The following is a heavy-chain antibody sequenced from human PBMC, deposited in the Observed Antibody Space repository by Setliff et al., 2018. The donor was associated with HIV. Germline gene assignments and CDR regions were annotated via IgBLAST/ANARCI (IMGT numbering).Heavy chain of an antibody. CDR1: GFTFNSYG. Sequence: RLSCAASGFTFNSYGLHWVRQAPGKGLEWVAVISYDGDQEYYADSVKGRFTISRDKSKNTLYLEMNSLSAEDTAVYYCARGMLVVVISTPDYWGQGTLVTVSS. CDR2: ISYDGDQE. D-gene: IGHD3-22*01. CDR3: ARGMLVVVISTPDY. V-gene: IGHV3-30*03. J-gene: IGHJ4*02.